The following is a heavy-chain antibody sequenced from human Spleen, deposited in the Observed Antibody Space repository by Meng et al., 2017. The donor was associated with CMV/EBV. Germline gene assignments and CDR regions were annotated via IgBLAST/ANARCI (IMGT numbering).Heavy chain of an antibody. CDR2: VSFDGNRK. CDR1: GFTFSTYH. J-gene: IGHJ4*02. D-gene: IGHD3-16*02. V-gene: IGHV3-30*02. Sequence: GGSLRLSCAASGFTFSTYHIHWVRQAPGKGLEWVAFVSFDGNRKYYADSVKGRFAVSRDNSDKRVYLQMNSLRGEDTAVYHCVRESPDTYRLDYWGQGTLVTVSS. CDR3: VRESPDTYRLDY.